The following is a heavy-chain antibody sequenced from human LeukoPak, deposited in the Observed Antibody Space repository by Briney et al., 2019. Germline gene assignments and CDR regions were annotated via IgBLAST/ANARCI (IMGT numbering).Heavy chain of an antibody. CDR1: GFTFSNYG. CDR3: SRELAWGPADY. Sequence: GGSLRLSCAASGFTFSNYGMHWVRQAPGKGLEWVAVIWYDGSNKYYADSVKGRFTISRDNSKNTLYLQMNSLRAEDTAVYFCSRELAWGPADYWGQGTLVTVSS. D-gene: IGHD7-27*01. J-gene: IGHJ4*02. V-gene: IGHV3-33*01. CDR2: IWYDGSNK.